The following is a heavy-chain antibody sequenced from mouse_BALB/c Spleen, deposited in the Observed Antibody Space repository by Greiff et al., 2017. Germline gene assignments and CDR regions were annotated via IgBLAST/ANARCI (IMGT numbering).Heavy chain of an antibody. CDR3: ARWDDYDVNFDY. CDR1: GYTFTSYW. V-gene: IGHV1-7*01. D-gene: IGHD2-4*01. J-gene: IGHJ2*01. CDR2: INPSTGYT. Sequence: QVQLKQSGAELAKPGASVKMSCKASGYTFTSYWMHWVKQRPGQGLEWIGYINPSTGYTEYNQKFKDKATLTADKSSSTAYMQLSSLTSEDSAVYYCARWDDYDVNFDYWGQGTTLTVSS.